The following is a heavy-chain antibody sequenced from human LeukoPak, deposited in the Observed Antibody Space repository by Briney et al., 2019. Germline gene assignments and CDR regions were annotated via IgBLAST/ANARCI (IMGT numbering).Heavy chain of an antibody. CDR1: GGSISNFY. J-gene: IGHJ6*01. D-gene: IGHD4-17*01. CDR3: AREDPQATVPEGMYV. CDR2: IYYSGTT. V-gene: IGHV4-59*01. Sequence: SETLSLTCTVSGGSISNFYWSWIRQPPGKGLEWIGYIYYSGTTNYNPSLKSRVTMSVDTSKNQYPLKLSSGTAADTAVYYCAREDPQATVPEGMYVWGQGTTVTVSS.